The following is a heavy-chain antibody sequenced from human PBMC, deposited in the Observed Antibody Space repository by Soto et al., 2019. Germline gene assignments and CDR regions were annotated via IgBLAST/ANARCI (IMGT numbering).Heavy chain of an antibody. CDR3: ARDPSVVVVAAAPYSYYGMDV. J-gene: IGHJ6*02. CDR2: IKQDGSGK. D-gene: IGHD2-15*01. Sequence: EVQLVESGGGLVQPGGSLRLSCAASGFTFSSYWMSWVRQAPGKGLEWVANIKQDGSGKYDVDSVKGRFTGSRDKAKNSLGLQMNSLRAEDRAVYYCARDPSVVVVAAAPYSYYGMDVWGQGATVTVSS. CDR1: GFTFSSYW. V-gene: IGHV3-7*01.